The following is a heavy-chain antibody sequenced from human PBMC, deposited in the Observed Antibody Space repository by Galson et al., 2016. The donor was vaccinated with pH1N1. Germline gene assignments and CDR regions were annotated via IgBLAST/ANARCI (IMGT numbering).Heavy chain of an antibody. CDR3: ATTVESSGSYYFDC. J-gene: IGHJ4*02. V-gene: IGHV1-2*06. D-gene: IGHD6-25*01. Sequence: SVKVSCKASGYTFTDKYLHWLRHAPGQGLEWMGRINPDSGDTRYPQKFQGRVTMTSDTSVTTTYMELTSVTYDDTAVYFCATTVESSGSYYFDCWGQGTLVTVSS. CDR2: INPDSGDT. CDR1: GYTFTDKY.